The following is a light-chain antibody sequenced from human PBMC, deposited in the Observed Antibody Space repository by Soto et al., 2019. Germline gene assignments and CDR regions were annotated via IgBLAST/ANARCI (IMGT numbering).Light chain of an antibody. J-gene: IGLJ1*01. V-gene: IGLV2-11*01. CDR3: CSYAGSYTLGV. CDR1: SSDVGGYNY. Sequence: QSALTQPRSVSGSPGQSVTISCTGTSSDVGGYNYVSWYQQHPGKAPKLMIYDVSKRPSGVPDRFSGSKSGNTASLTISGLQAEEEADYYCCSYAGSYTLGVFGTGTKLTVL. CDR2: DVS.